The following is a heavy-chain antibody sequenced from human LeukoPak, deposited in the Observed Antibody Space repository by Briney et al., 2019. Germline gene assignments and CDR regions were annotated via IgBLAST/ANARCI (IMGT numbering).Heavy chain of an antibody. J-gene: IGHJ4*02. CDR1: GGSFSGYY. V-gene: IGHV4-34*01. CDR3: ARQNYGSAPLRY. D-gene: IGHD3-10*01. Sequence: SETLSLTCAVYGGSFSGYYWSWIRQPPGKGLEWIGEINHSGSTNYNPSLKSRVTISVDTSKNQFSLKLTSVTTADTAVYYCARQNYGSAPLRYWGQGTLVTVSS. CDR2: INHSGST.